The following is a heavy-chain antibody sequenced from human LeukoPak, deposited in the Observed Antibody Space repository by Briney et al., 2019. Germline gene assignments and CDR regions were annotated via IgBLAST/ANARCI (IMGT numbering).Heavy chain of an antibody. CDR2: IYTSGST. V-gene: IGHV4-4*09. J-gene: IGHJ6*03. CDR1: GGSISSYY. D-gene: IGHD1-20*01. Sequence: PSETLSLTCTVSGGSISSYYWSWIRQPPGKGLEWIGYIYTSGSTNYNPSLKSRVTISVDTSKNQFSLKLSSVTAADTAVYYCARLITERYYYYYYYMDVWGKGTTVTVSS. CDR3: ARLITERYYYYYYYMDV.